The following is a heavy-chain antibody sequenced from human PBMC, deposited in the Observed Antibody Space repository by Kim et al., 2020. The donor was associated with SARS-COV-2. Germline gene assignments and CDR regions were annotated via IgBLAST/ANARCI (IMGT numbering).Heavy chain of an antibody. D-gene: IGHD6-19*01. J-gene: IGHJ4*02. CDR2: IYSSGST. CDR1: GGLVGRYF. CDR3: ARVTSGWYEVDF. V-gene: IGHV4-59*02. Sequence: SETLSLTCTVSGGLVGRYFWSWMRQPPGKGLEWIGFIYSSGSTSYNPSLKSRVAISLDTPRNQFSLRLSSVTAADTAIYYCARVTSGWYEVDFWGQGTLVPVSS.